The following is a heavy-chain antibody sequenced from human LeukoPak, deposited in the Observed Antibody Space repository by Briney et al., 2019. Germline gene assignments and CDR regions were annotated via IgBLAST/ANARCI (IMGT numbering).Heavy chain of an antibody. CDR1: CASISSYY. CDR3: ARDRGSYYYDSSGPGWYFNY. Sequence: SESLSLTCTVSCASISSYYWSWVRQPPGKGLEWLWYIYYSGSTNYNPSLKTRVTISVDTSKNPFSLNLSYVTAADTAVYYCARDRGSYYYDSSGPGWYFNYWAREPWSPSPQ. CDR2: IYYSGST. D-gene: IGHD3-22*01. J-gene: IGHJ4*02. V-gene: IGHV4-59*01.